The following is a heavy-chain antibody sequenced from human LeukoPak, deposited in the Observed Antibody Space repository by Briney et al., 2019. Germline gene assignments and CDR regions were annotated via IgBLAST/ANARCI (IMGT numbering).Heavy chain of an antibody. V-gene: IGHV3-11*01. CDR2: ISSSGSTI. CDR1: GFTFSDYY. Sequence: GGSLRLSCAASGFTFSDYYMSWIRQAPGKGLEWVSYISSSGSTIYYADSVKGRFTISRDNAKNSLYLQMNSLRAEDTAAYYCARTPGYYYYYYMDVWGKGTTVTVSS. J-gene: IGHJ6*03. CDR3: ARTPGYYYYYYMDV.